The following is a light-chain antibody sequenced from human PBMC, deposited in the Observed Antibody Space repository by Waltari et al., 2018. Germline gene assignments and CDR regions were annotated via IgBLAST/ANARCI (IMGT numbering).Light chain of an antibody. J-gene: IGKJ1*01. CDR3: QQYNSYPWT. CDR1: QSISNW. V-gene: IGKV1-5*01. Sequence: DIQMTQSPSTLSASVGDRVTITCRASQSISNWLAWYQQKPGKAPDLLIYDASSLQSGVQARFSGSGSGTEFTLTISSLQPDDFATYYCQQYNSYPWTFGQGTKVEIK. CDR2: DAS.